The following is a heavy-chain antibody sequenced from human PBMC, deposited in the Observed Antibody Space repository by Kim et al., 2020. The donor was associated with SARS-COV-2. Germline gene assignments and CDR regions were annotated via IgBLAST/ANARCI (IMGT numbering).Heavy chain of an antibody. CDR1: GFTFSDHY. D-gene: IGHD5-12*01. CDR3: ARGGSNSGWRSFDY. Sequence: GGSLRLSCAASGFTFSDHYMDWVRQAPGKGLEWVVRSRNKGNSYTTEYAASVKCRFTISRDNSKNSLYLQMDSLKTEDTAVYYCARGGSNSGWRSFDYWGQGALVTVSS. J-gene: IGHJ4*02. V-gene: IGHV3-72*01. CDR2: SRNKGNSYTT.